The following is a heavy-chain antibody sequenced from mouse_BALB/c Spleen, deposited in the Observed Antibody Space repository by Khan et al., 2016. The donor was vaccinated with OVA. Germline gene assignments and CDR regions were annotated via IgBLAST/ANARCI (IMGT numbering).Heavy chain of an antibody. CDR3: TRLAYYYNSEGFAY. CDR2: ISSGGSYT. D-gene: IGHD1-1*01. V-gene: IGHV5-6*01. CDR1: GFTFSTYG. J-gene: IGHJ3*01. Sequence: EVELVESGGDLVKPGGSLKLSCAASGFTFSTYGMSWVRQTPDKRLEWVAAISSGGSYTYYPDCVKGRFTIPRDNAKNTLYLQMSSLKSEDTAMYYCTRLAYYYNSEGFAYWGQGTLVTVSA.